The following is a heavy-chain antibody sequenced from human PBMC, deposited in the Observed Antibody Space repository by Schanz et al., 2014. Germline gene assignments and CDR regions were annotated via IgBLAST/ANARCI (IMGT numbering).Heavy chain of an antibody. V-gene: IGHV1-18*01. J-gene: IGHJ6*02. CDR2: ISVYTGNT. Sequence: QVQLVQSGAEVKKPGASVRVSCKASGYTFTTYAMSWVRQAPGQGLEWVGWISVYTGNTKYGQKVQGRVTMTADTSTNTAYMELRSLRSDDTAVYYCAKGMGYCSGGTCYDYYYYGLDVWGQGTTVNVSS. CDR3: AKGMGYCSGGTCYDYYYYGLDV. D-gene: IGHD2-15*01. CDR1: GYTFTTYA.